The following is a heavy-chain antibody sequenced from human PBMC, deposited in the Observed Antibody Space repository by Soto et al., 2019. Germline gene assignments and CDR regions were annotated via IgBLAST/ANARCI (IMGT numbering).Heavy chain of an antibody. Sequence: QVQLQESGPGLVKPSETLSLTCTVSGGSISSYYWSWIRQPPGKGLEWIGYIYYSGSTNYNPSLKSRVTISVDTSKNQCSLKLNSMTAADTAVYYCARHNYGSGSTYFAYWGQGTLVTVSS. J-gene: IGHJ4*02. CDR3: ARHNYGSGSTYFAY. CDR2: IYYSGST. D-gene: IGHD3-10*01. CDR1: GGSISSYY. V-gene: IGHV4-59*08.